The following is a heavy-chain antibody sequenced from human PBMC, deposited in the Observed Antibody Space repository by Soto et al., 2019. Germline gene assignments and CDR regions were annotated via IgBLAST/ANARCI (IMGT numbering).Heavy chain of an antibody. CDR1: GDSISSSY. V-gene: IGHV4-59*08. CDR3: ARHRALNWFEP. J-gene: IGHJ5*02. Sequence: SETLSLTCTVSGDSISSSYWSWIRQPPGKGLEWIGYMYYSGSTSYNPSLNSRVTLSVDTSKNQFFLKLSFVTAADTAVYYCARHRALNWFEPWGQGTRVTVSS. CDR2: MYYSGST.